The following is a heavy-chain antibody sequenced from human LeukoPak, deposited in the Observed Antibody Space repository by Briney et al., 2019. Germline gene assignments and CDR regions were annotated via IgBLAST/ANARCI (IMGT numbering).Heavy chain of an antibody. CDR2: IKYDGSEK. D-gene: IGHD5-12*01. CDR3: ARDSGLSGYDLLDY. Sequence: GGSLRLSCADSGFTFSTYWMIWVRQAPGKGLEWVANIKYDGSEKYYVDSVKGRFTISRDNAKNSLYLQMNNLRAEDTAVYYCARDSGLSGYDLLDYWGQGTLVTVSS. V-gene: IGHV3-7*01. CDR1: GFTFSTYW. J-gene: IGHJ4*02.